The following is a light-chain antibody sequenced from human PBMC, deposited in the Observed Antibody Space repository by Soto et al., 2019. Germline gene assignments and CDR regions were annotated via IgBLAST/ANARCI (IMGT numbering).Light chain of an antibody. V-gene: IGKV3-15*01. CDR1: QSVSSN. CDR3: QQYNNWHLT. J-gene: IGKJ4*01. Sequence: EIVMTQSPATLSVSPGERATLSCRASQSVSSNLAWYQQKPGQAPRLLIYGASTRATGIPARFSGSESGTEFTLTISSLQYEDFAVYYCQQYNNWHLTFGGGTKVDIK. CDR2: GAS.